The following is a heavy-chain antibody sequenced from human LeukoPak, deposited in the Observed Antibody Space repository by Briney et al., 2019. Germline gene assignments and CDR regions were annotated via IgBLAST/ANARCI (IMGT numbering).Heavy chain of an antibody. CDR1: GLTFSSYG. Sequence: AGGPLRLPCAASGLTFSSYGMHWVRQAPGKGLGGVAVISYDGINKYYADSVKGRFTISRDNSKNTLYLQMNSLRAEDTAVYYCAIPRRDIVVVPAAIDYWGQGTLVTVSS. CDR2: ISYDGINK. J-gene: IGHJ4*02. CDR3: AIPRRDIVVVPAAIDY. D-gene: IGHD2-2*01. V-gene: IGHV3-30*03.